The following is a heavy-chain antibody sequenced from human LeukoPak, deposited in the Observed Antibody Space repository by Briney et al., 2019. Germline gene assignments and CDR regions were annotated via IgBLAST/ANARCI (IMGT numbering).Heavy chain of an antibody. D-gene: IGHD3-3*01. CDR1: GYTFTNYG. CDR3: GRAPSDYDFWSGPFDY. CDR2: ISAYSGNT. J-gene: IGHJ4*02. V-gene: IGHV1-18*01. Sequence: ASVKVSCKASGYTFTNYGISWVRQAPGQGLEWMGWISAYSGNTNYAQNLQGRVTMTTDTSTSTAYMELRSLRSDDTAVYYCGRAPSDYDFWSGPFDYWGRGTLVTVSS.